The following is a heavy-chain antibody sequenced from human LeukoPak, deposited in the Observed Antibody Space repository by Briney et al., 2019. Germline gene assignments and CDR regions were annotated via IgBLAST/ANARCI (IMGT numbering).Heavy chain of an antibody. CDR2: IYYSGST. J-gene: IGHJ4*02. D-gene: IGHD3-16*02. CDR1: GDSMSGYY. Sequence: PSETLSLTCSVSGDSMSGYYWSWIRQPPGKGLEWIGYIYYSGSTNYNPSLKSRVTISVDTSKNQFSLKLSSVTAADTAVYYCARHRGGSYRYRHFDYWGQGTLVTVSS. V-gene: IGHV4-59*08. CDR3: ARHRGGSYRYRHFDY.